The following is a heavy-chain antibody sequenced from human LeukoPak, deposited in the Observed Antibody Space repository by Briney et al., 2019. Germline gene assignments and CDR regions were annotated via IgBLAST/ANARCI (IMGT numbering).Heavy chain of an antibody. J-gene: IGHJ4*02. Sequence: ASVKVSCKASGYTFTTYHINWVRQAPGQGLEWMGWISAYSGNTKYAQKVQGRVTMTTDTATSTAYMELRSLTSDDTAVYYCARPFNWNDYFDYWGQGTLVTVSS. CDR1: GYTFTTYH. V-gene: IGHV1-18*01. CDR2: ISAYSGNT. D-gene: IGHD1-1*01. CDR3: ARPFNWNDYFDY.